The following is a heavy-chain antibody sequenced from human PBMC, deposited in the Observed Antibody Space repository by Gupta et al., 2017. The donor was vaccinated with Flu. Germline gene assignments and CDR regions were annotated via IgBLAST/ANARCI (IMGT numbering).Heavy chain of an antibody. J-gene: IGHJ4*02. CDR1: GGSFRGYY. V-gene: IGHV4-34*01. CDR3: ARGVVFWYSGSRRKTYYFDY. Sequence: QVQLQQWGAGLLKPSETLSLTCAVYGGSFRGYYWSWIRQPPGKGLEWIGEINHSGSTNYNPSLKSRVTISVDTSKNQFSLKLSSVTAADTAVYYCARGVVFWYSGSRRKTYYFDYWGQGTLVTVSS. D-gene: IGHD1-26*01. CDR2: INHSGST.